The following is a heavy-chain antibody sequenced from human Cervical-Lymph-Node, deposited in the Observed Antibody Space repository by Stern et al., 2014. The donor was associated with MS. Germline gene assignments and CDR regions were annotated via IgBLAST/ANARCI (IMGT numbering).Heavy chain of an antibody. V-gene: IGHV3-74*02. CDR3: ASAYRAS. CDR2: INGDGTVS. J-gene: IGHJ4*02. D-gene: IGHD1-1*01. CDR1: GFNFRTYW. Sequence: EVQLVQSGGGIVQPGGSLMISCVASGFNFRTYWMHWVRQGPGKGLEWVSRINGDGTVSTYADSVRGRLTISRNNANNTMSLQLDNLRVEDTAIYYCASAYRASWGQGTLVTVST.